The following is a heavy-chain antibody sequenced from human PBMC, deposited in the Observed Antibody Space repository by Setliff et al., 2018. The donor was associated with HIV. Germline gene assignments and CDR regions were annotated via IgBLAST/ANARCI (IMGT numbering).Heavy chain of an antibody. CDR2: INPNSGGT. CDR3: ARGMDYYDTSGYYQYYFDY. V-gene: IGHV1-2*02. CDR1: GYSFTDYY. J-gene: IGHJ4*02. Sequence: ASVKVSCKASGYSFTDYYIHWVRQAPRQGLEWMGWINPNSGGTTYAQKFQGRVTMTRDTSISTAYMELSRLRSDDTAVYYRARGMDYYDTSGYYQYYFDYWGQGTLVTVSS. D-gene: IGHD3-22*01.